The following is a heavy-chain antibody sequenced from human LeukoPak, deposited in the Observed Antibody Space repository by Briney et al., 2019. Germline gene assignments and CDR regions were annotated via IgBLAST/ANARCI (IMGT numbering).Heavy chain of an antibody. V-gene: IGHV3-48*02. Sequence: GGSLRLSCAASGFTFSTYSMNWVRQAPGKGLERVSYITSSSSTIYYADSVRGRFTISRDNAKNSLYLQMNSLRDEDTAVYYCARVDWMIGAFDIWGQGTMVTVSS. J-gene: IGHJ3*02. CDR2: ITSSSSTI. CDR3: ARVDWMIGAFDI. D-gene: IGHD3-22*01. CDR1: GFTFSTYS.